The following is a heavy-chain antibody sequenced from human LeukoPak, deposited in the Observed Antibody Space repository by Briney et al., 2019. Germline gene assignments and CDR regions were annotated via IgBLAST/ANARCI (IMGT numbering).Heavy chain of an antibody. J-gene: IGHJ5*02. D-gene: IGHD4/OR15-4a*01. V-gene: IGHV1-8*01. CDR3: ARLPGYFGVS. CDR1: GYPFTSYD. CDR2: MNVKSGTA. Sequence: ASVKVSCKASGYPFTSYDLNWVRQAPGQRLEWMGCMNVKSGTADYAPKFQGRVTMTRNTSISTAYMELSSLRPEDTAVYYCARLPGYFGVSWGQGTLVTVSS.